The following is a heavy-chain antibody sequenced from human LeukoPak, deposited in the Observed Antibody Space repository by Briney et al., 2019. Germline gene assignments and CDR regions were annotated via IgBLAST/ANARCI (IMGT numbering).Heavy chain of an antibody. CDR2: INPNSGGT. D-gene: IGHD3-16*01. CDR1: GYTFTGYY. J-gene: IGHJ6*02. CDR3: ARASTFYYYGMDV. V-gene: IGHV1-2*02. Sequence: GASVKVSCNTSGYTFTGYYMHWVRQAPGQGLEWMGWINPNSGGTNYAQKFQGRVTMTRDTSISTAYMELSRLRSDDTAVYYCARASTFYYYGMDVWGQGTTVTVSS.